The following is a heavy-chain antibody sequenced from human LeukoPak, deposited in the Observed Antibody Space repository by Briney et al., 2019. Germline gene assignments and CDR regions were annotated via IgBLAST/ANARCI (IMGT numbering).Heavy chain of an antibody. CDR3: ARDGSWTKMDV. CDR2: ISSSSSYI. Sequence: GGSLRLSCAASGFTFSRNAMKWARQATGKGLEWVSSISSSSSYIYYADSVKGRFTISRDNAKNSLYLQMNSLRAEDTAVYYCARDGSWTKMDVWGKGTTVTVSS. D-gene: IGHD3-10*01. V-gene: IGHV3-21*01. J-gene: IGHJ6*04. CDR1: GFTFSRNA.